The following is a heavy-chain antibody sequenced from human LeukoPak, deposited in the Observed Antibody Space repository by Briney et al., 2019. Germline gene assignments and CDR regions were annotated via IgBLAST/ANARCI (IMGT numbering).Heavy chain of an antibody. CDR3: ARYSPRSGYFY. V-gene: IGHV4-34*01. J-gene: IGHJ4*02. D-gene: IGHD3-3*01. CDR1: GGSFSVYY. Sequence: SETLSLTCAVYGGSFSVYYWSWIRQPPGKGLEWIGEINHSGSTNYNPSLKSRVTISVDTSKNQFSLKLSSVTAADTAVYYCARYSPRSGYFYWGQGTLVTVSS. CDR2: INHSGST.